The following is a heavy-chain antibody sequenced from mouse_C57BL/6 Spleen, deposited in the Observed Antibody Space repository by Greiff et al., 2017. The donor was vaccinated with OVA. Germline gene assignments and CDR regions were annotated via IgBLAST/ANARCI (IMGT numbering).Heavy chain of an antibody. CDR1: GYTFTDYY. V-gene: IGHV1-26*01. Sequence: EVQLQQSGPELVKPGASVKISCKASGYTFTDYYMNWVKQSHGKSLEWIGDINPNNGGTSYNQKFKGKATLTVDKSSSTAYMELRSLTSEDSAVYYCARRGGGYYSFAYWGQGTLVTVSA. J-gene: IGHJ3*01. D-gene: IGHD2-3*01. CDR2: INPNNGGT. CDR3: ARRGGGYYSFAY.